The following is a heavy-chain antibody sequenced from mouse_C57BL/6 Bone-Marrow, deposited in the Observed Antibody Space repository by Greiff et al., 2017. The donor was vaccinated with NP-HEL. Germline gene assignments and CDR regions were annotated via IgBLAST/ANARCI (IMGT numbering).Heavy chain of an antibody. J-gene: IGHJ4*01. Sequence: EVQLVESGAELVRPGASVKLSCTASGFNIKDDYMPWVKQRPEQGLEWIGWIDPENGDTEYASKFQGKATITADTSSNTAYLQLSSLTSEDTAVYYCTTGYSDAMDYWGQGTSVTVSS. CDR2: IDPENGDT. V-gene: IGHV14-4*01. CDR1: GFNIKDDY. CDR3: TTGYSDAMDY. D-gene: IGHD2-3*01.